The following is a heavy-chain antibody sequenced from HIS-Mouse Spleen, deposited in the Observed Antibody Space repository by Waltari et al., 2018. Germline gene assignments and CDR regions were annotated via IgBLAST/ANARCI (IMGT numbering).Heavy chain of an antibody. CDR1: GFTCSSYA. D-gene: IGHD6-13*01. V-gene: IGHV3-30*14. CDR3: ARDSYSSSWYFDY. CDR2: ISYDGSNK. Sequence: QVQLVESGGGVVQPGRSLRLSCAASGFTCSSYAMHWVRRAPGKGLEWVAVISYDGSNKYYADSVKGRFTISRDNSKNTLYLQMNSLRAEDTAVYYCARDSYSSSWYFDYWGQGTLVTVSS. J-gene: IGHJ4*02.